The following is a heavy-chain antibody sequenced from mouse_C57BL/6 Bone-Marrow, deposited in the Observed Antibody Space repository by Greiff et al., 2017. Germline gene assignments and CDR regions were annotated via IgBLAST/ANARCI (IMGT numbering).Heavy chain of an antibody. CDR3: ARPAYVRNWGGAGFAY. Sequence: EVQVVESGGGLVKPGGSLKLSCAASGFTFSSYAMSWVRQTPETRLEWVATISAGGSYTYYPDNVKGRFPISRDNAKNNLCLQMSQLKSEDPALYDGARPAYVRNWGGAGFAYWGQGTLVTVSA. D-gene: IGHD4-1*01. J-gene: IGHJ3*01. V-gene: IGHV5-4*01. CDR1: GFTFSSYA. CDR2: ISAGGSYT.